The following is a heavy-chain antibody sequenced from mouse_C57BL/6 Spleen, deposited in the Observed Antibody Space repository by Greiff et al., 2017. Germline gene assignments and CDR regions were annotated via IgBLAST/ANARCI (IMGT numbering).Heavy chain of an antibody. CDR2: IRNKANNHAT. D-gene: IGHD2-2*01. V-gene: IGHV6-6*01. CDR3: TRNYYGYDVDYFDY. J-gene: IGHJ2*01. CDR1: GFTFSDAW. Sequence: EVKVEESGGGLVQPGGSMKLSCAASGFTFSDAWMDWVRQSPEKGLEWVAEIRNKANNHATYYAESVKGRFTISRDDSKSSVYLQMNSLRAEDTGIYYCTRNYYGYDVDYFDYWGQGTTLTVSS.